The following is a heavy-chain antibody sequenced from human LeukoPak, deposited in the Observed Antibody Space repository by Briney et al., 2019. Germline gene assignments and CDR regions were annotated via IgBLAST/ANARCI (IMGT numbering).Heavy chain of an antibody. CDR1: GGTFSSYA. D-gene: IGHD3-10*01. CDR3: ARGRGVRGVIITWGNFDY. V-gene: IGHV1-69*06. CDR2: IIPIFGTA. Sequence: VASVKVSCKASGGTFSSYAISWVRQAPGQGLEWMGGIIPIFGTANYAQKFQGRVTITADKSTSTAYMELSSLRSEDTAVYYCARGRGVRGVIITWGNFDYWGQGTLVTVSS. J-gene: IGHJ4*02.